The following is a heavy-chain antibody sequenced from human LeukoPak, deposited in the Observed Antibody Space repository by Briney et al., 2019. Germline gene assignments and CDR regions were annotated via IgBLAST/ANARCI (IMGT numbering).Heavy chain of an antibody. J-gene: IGHJ6*02. CDR3: AKGFNQYDFYYGMDV. CDR2: ISGSGIST. D-gene: IGHD3-3*01. Sequence: GGSLRLSCAASGFTFSSYAMSWVRQAPGKGLEWVSAISGSGISTYYADSVKGRFTISRDDSKNTLYLQMNSLRAEDTAVYYCAKGFNQYDFYYGMDVWGQGTTVIVSS. V-gene: IGHV3-23*01. CDR1: GFTFSSYA.